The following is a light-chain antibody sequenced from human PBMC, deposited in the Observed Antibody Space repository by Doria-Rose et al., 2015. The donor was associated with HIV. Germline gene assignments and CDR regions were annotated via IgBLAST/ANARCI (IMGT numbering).Light chain of an antibody. J-gene: IGKJ1*01. Sequence: TQSPGTLSLSPGERATLSCRASQSFSSTYLAWYQRKPGQAPSLLIYDASTRATGIPDRFSASGSGTDFTLTINRLEPEDFALYYCHQYGTSWTFGQGTKVEI. V-gene: IGKV3-20*01. CDR1: QSFSSTY. CDR3: HQYGTSWT. CDR2: DAS.